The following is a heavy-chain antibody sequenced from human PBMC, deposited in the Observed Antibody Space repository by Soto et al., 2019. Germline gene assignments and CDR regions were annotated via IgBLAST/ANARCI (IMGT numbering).Heavy chain of an antibody. CDR1: GYTVSELS. J-gene: IGHJ6*02. CDR3: AKEGGIATLGRVHGSYYYYPLDV. D-gene: IGHD7-27*01. Sequence: VQLVQSGPAVRKPGASVKVSCKGSGYTVSELSIHWVRQAPGKGLEGLGGVDPEDGETVYAQKFQGRVTMTEDTSTDTAYMELSGLRPEDSGVYYCAKEGGIATLGRVHGSYYYYPLDVWGQGTTVTVSS. CDR2: VDPEDGET. V-gene: IGHV1-24*01.